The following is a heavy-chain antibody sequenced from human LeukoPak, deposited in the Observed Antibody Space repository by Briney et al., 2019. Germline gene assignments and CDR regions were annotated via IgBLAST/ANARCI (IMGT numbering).Heavy chain of an antibody. CDR1: GGSISSYY. D-gene: IGHD3-10*01. CDR3: ARHGVMVRGVISDWFDP. Sequence: SETLSLTCTVSGGSISSYYWSWIRQPPGKGLEWIGYIYYSGSTNYNPSLKSRVTISVATSKNQFSLKLSSATAADTAVYYCARHGVMVRGVISDWFDPWGQGTLVTVSS. CDR2: IYYSGST. V-gene: IGHV4-59*08. J-gene: IGHJ5*02.